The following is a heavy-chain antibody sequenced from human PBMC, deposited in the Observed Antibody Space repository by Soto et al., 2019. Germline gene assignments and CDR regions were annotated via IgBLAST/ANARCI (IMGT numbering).Heavy chain of an antibody. CDR3: VRGYNGFDR. CDR1: GFTFSDRY. V-gene: IGHV3-72*01. Sequence: EVQLVESGGGLVQPGGSLRLSCAASGFTFSDRYMDWVRQAPGKGLEWVGRSRNKANSYTTEYAAAVKGRFTISRDELKSSLYLQMERLKIEDTALYYCVRGYNGFDRWGQGTLVTVSS. CDR2: SRNKANSYTT. D-gene: IGHD2-2*02. J-gene: IGHJ4*02.